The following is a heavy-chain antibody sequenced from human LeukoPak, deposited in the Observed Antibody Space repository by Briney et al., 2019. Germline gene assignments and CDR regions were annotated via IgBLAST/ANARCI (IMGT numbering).Heavy chain of an antibody. CDR1: GFTFRNYA. D-gene: IGHD2-15*01. CDR2: IEGDGSGT. V-gene: IGHV3-23*03. Sequence: GGSLRLSCGASGFTFRNYAMTWVRQAPGKGLEWVSSIEGDGSGTYYTDSARGRFIVSRDNSKNTLFLQMNRLRAEDAAVYYCAKDSVSQNGIFDPFDIWGRGTLVTVSS. CDR3: AKDSVSQNGIFDPFDI. J-gene: IGHJ3*02.